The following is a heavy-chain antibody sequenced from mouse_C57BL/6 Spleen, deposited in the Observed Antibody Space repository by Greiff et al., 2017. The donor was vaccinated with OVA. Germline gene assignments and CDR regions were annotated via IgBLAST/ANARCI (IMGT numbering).Heavy chain of an antibody. Sequence: EVKVVESGGGLVKPGGSLKLSCAASGFTFSDYGMHWVRQAPEKGLEWVAYISSGSSTIYYADTVKGRFTISRDNAKNTLFLQMTSLRSEDTAMYYCARGYDPHYAMDYWGQGTSVTVSS. CDR1: GFTFSDYG. V-gene: IGHV5-17*01. CDR2: ISSGSSTI. J-gene: IGHJ4*01. CDR3: ARGYDPHYAMDY. D-gene: IGHD1-2*01.